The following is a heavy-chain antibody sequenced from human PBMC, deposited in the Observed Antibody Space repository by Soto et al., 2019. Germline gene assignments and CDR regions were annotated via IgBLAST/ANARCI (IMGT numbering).Heavy chain of an antibody. CDR1: GFTFINYA. D-gene: IGHD7-27*01. J-gene: IGHJ5*02. Sequence: QEQLVESGGGVVQPGRSLRLSCRVSGFTFINYAMHWVRQAPGKGLEWVALISGDGSNEYYADSVKGRFTISRDNSRNTLYLKMNSLSADDTAVYYCARHLSHLRTGWLDPWGQGTLVTVSS. V-gene: IGHV3-30-3*01. CDR3: ARHLSHLRTGWLDP. CDR2: ISGDGSNE.